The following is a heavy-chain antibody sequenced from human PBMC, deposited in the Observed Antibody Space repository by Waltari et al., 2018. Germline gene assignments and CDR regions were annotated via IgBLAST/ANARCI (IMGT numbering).Heavy chain of an antibody. V-gene: IGHV4-39*01. CDR3: ARGTVRGLYYYYYMDV. J-gene: IGHJ6*03. Sequence: QLQLQESGPGLVKPSETLSLTCTVSGGSISSSSYYWGWIRQPPGKGLEWIGSIYYSGGTYYNPSLKSRVTISVETSKNQFSLKLSSVTAADTAVYYCARGTVRGLYYYYYMDVWGKGTTVTISS. CDR2: IYYSGGT. CDR1: GGSISSSSYY. D-gene: IGHD3-10*01.